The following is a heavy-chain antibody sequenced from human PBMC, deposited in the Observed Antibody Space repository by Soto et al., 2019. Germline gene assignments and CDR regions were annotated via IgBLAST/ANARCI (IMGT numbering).Heavy chain of an antibody. D-gene: IGHD2-2*01. V-gene: IGHV1-18*01. CDR1: GYTFTSYG. J-gene: IGHJ4*02. Sequence: QVQLVQSGAEVKKPGASVKVSCKASGYTFTSYGISWVRQAPGQGLEWMGWISAYNGNTNYAQKLQGGVTMTADTSTSRAYMELRSLRSDVTAVYYCARDLARLHDIVLVPAAPHFDYWGQGTLVTVSS. CDR2: ISAYNGNT. CDR3: ARDLARLHDIVLVPAAPHFDY.